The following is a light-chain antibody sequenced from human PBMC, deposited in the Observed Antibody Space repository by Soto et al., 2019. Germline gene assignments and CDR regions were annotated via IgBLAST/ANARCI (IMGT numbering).Light chain of an antibody. J-gene: IGLJ1*01. CDR2: GDT. CDR1: SSNIGAGYD. CDR3: QSYDSSLRGYV. V-gene: IGLV1-40*01. Sequence: QSVLTQPPSVSGAPGQRVAISCTGSSSNIGAGYDVHWYQQLPGRAPKLLIYGDTNRPSGVPDRFSASKSGTSASLAITGLQAEDEADYYCQSYDSSLRGYVFGTGTKVTVL.